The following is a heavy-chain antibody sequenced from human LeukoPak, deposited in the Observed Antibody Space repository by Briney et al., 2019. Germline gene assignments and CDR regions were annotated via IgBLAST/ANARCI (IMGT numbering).Heavy chain of an antibody. Sequence: SETLSLTCAVSGGPFSGYFWSWIRQSSGKGLEWIGEIHNSGTTNYNPSLNSRVTIPEDTSKNQFYLNLSSVTAADTAVYYCARRYYYNLGSFPFDFWGQGTLVTVSS. V-gene: IGHV4-34*01. CDR3: ARRYYYNLGSFPFDF. J-gene: IGHJ4*02. D-gene: IGHD3-10*01. CDR2: IHNSGTT. CDR1: GGPFSGYF.